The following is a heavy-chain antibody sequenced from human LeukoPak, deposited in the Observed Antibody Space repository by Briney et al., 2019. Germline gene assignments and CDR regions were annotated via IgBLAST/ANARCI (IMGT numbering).Heavy chain of an antibody. CDR2: IYTSGST. D-gene: IGHD6-19*01. J-gene: IGHJ4*02. V-gene: IGHV4-4*07. CDR3: ARDTYSSGSDY. Sequence: SSETLSLTCTVSGGSISGDYWSWIRQPAGTGLEWIGRIYTSGSTIYNPSLKSRVTISVDTSKNQFSLKLSSVTAADTAVYYCARDTYSSGSDYWGQGTLVTVSS. CDR1: GGSISGDY.